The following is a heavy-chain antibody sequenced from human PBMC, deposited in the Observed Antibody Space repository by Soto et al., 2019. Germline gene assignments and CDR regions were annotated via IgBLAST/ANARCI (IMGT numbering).Heavy chain of an antibody. CDR2: INDDGSSA. CDR3: VREDVAMATNDY. Sequence: EVQLVESGGNLVQPGGSLRLSCAVSGFTFRSYWMHWVRQAPGRGLVWVSRINDDGSSASYADSVKGRFTISRDNAKNTLYLQMRSLRAEDTAVYYCVREDVAMATNDYWGQGTLATVSS. J-gene: IGHJ4*02. D-gene: IGHD5-12*01. CDR1: GFTFRSYW. V-gene: IGHV3-74*01.